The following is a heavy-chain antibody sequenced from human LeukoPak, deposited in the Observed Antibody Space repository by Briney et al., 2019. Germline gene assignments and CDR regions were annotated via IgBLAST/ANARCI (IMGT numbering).Heavy chain of an antibody. D-gene: IGHD6-6*01. J-gene: IGHJ5*02. CDR2: ISAITGNT. CDR1: GDSISAHY. CDR3: ARQTYSSSSGWVDP. V-gene: IGHV4-4*09. Sequence: KPSETLSLTCAVSGDSISAHYWSWVRQSPEKGLEWIGYISAITGNTNYNPSLKDRVTISVDKSTNHFSLSLPSVTAADTAVYYCARQTYSSSSGWVDPWGPGTLVTVSS.